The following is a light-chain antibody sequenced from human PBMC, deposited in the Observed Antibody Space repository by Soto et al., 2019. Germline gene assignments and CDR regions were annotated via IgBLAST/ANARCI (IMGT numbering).Light chain of an antibody. V-gene: IGKV1-5*01. Sequence: DIQMTQSPSTLSASVGDRVTITCRASQSVSAWLAWYQQKPGKAPKFLMYDVSTLESGVPLRFRGSGSGTEFTLTINSLQPDDFATYYCQSYRNFSWTFGQGTKVDIK. J-gene: IGKJ1*01. CDR2: DVS. CDR3: QSYRNFSWT. CDR1: QSVSAW.